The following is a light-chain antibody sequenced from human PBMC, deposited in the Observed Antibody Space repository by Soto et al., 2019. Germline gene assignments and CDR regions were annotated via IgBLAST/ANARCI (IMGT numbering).Light chain of an antibody. CDR3: SSKRDSSTLFV. Sequence: SALTQPASVSGSPGHSITISCTGTSSDVGAYNYVSCYQHHPGKVPKLLIYEVTNRPSGVSDRFSGSKSGNTASLTISGLQAEDEADYYCSSKRDSSTLFVFGTGTKVTVL. J-gene: IGLJ1*01. CDR1: SSDVGAYNY. CDR2: EVT. V-gene: IGLV2-14*01.